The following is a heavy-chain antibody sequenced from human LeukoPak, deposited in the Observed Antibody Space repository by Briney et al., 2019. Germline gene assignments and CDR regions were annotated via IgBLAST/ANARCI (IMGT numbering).Heavy chain of an antibody. CDR2: INPSGGST. V-gene: IGHV1-46*01. CDR1: GYTFTSYY. D-gene: IGHD5-18*01. Sequence: ASVKVSCKASGYTFTSYYMHWVRQAPGQGLELMGIINPSGGSTSYAQKFQGRVPMTRDTSTSTVYMELSSLRSEDTAVYYCERDLLGDRGRYSYGIWGQGTMVSVS. J-gene: IGHJ3*02. CDR3: ERDLLGDRGRYSYGI.